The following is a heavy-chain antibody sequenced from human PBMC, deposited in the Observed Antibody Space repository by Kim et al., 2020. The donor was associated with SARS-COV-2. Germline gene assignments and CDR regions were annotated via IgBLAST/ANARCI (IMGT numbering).Heavy chain of an antibody. J-gene: IGHJ4*02. D-gene: IGHD1-26*01. CDR3: AKDLSRMEVGATGV. CDR1: GFTFSSYG. Sequence: GGSLRLSCAASGFTFSSYGMHWVRQAPGKGLEWVAVIWYDGSNKYYADSVKGRFTISRDNSKNTLYLQMNSLRAEDTAVYYCAKDLSRMEVGATGVWGQGTLVTVSS. CDR2: IWYDGSNK. V-gene: IGHV3-33*06.